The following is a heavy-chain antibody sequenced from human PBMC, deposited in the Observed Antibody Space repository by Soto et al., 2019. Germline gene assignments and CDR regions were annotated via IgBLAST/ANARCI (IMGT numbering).Heavy chain of an antibody. V-gene: IGHV3-64*01. CDR3: ARGGQSYYDILTGLPGY. Sequence: GGSLRLSCAASGFTFSSYAMHWVRQAPGKGLEYVSAISSNGGSTYYANSVKGRFTISRDNSKNTLYLQMGSLRAEDMAVYYCARGGQSYYDILTGLPGYWGQGTLVTVSS. J-gene: IGHJ4*02. D-gene: IGHD3-9*01. CDR2: ISSNGGST. CDR1: GFTFSSYA.